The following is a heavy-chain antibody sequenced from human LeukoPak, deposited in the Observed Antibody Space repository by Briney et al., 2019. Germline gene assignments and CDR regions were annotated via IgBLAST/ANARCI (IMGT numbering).Heavy chain of an antibody. V-gene: IGHV4-38-2*02. CDR3: ARVRGIEVTANWYFDL. Sequence: SETLSLTCTVSGYSIRSDYCCGWIRQPPGKGLEWIGSTYHSGSTFYKPSLKSRVTIAVDASKYQFSLKLTSATAADTAVYYWARVRGIEVTANWYFDLWGRGTLVTVSS. CDR2: TYHSGST. J-gene: IGHJ2*01. D-gene: IGHD2-21*02. CDR1: GYSIRSDYC.